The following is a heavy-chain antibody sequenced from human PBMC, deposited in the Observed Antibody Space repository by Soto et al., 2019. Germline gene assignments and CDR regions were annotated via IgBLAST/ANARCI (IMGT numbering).Heavy chain of an antibody. CDR1: GFTFSSYS. V-gene: IGHV3-21*01. Sequence: EVQLVESGGGLVKPGGSLRLSCAASGFTFSSYSMNWVRQAPGKGLEWVSSISSSSSYIYYADSVKGRFTISRDNAKNSLNLQMNSLRAEDTAVYYCAWLRFFTDFDDWGQGTLVTVSS. CDR3: AWLRFFTDFDD. CDR2: ISSSSSYI. J-gene: IGHJ4*02. D-gene: IGHD5-12*01.